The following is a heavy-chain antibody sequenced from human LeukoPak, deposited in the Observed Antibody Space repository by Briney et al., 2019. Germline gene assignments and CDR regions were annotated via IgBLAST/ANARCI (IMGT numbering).Heavy chain of an antibody. D-gene: IGHD3-10*01. CDR1: GGSISSYY. J-gene: IGHJ4*02. V-gene: IGHV4-59*01. CDR2: IYYSGST. CDR3: ARYSYYGSGTFDY. Sequence: PSETLSLTCTVSGGSISSYYWSWIRQPPGKGLGWIGYIYYSGSTNYNPSLKSRVTISVDTSKNQFSLKLSSVTAADTAVYYCARYSYYGSGTFDYWGQGTLVTVSS.